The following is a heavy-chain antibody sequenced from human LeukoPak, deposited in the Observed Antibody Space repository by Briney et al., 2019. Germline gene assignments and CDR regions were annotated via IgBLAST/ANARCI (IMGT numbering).Heavy chain of an antibody. CDR2: IYGGDNI. Sequence: PGGSLRLSCAASGFTVSSNYMSWVRQAPGKGLEWVSMIYGGDNIYYTDSVKGRFTISRDNSKNTLDLQMNSLRVEDTAMYYCARRGHGYGSPFDYWGQGTLVTVSS. CDR1: GFTVSSNY. J-gene: IGHJ4*02. CDR3: ARRGHGYGSPFDY. D-gene: IGHD5-18*01. V-gene: IGHV3-66*04.